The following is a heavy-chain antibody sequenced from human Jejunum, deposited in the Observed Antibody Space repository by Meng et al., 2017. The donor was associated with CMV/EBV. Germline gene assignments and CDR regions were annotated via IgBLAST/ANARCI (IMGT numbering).Heavy chain of an antibody. Sequence: QVQLVQLGAEVKKPGASVKVSCKASGYTFFSYDITWVRQAPGQGLEWMGWISTYNGKTNFAQKLLGRVTMTTDTSTNTAYMELRSLRSDDTAIYYCARGIVGTTIDLWGRGTLVTVSS. CDR1: GYTFFSYD. V-gene: IGHV1-18*01. J-gene: IGHJ5*02. D-gene: IGHD1-26*01. CDR2: ISTYNGKT. CDR3: ARGIVGTTIDL.